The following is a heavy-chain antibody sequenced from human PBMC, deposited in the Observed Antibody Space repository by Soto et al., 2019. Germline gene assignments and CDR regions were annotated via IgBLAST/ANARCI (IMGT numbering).Heavy chain of an antibody. V-gene: IGHV1-8*01. J-gene: IGHJ6*02. CDR3: TREGSAPYYYYGMDA. D-gene: IGHD3-10*01. CDR1: GYTFTNYD. Sequence: EASVKVSCKASGYTFTNYDINWVRQATGQGLEWMGWMNPNSGNTGSAQKFQGRVTMTRNTSISTAYMELRSLRSDDTAVYYCTREGSAPYYYYGMDAWGQGTTVSVSS. CDR2: MNPNSGNT.